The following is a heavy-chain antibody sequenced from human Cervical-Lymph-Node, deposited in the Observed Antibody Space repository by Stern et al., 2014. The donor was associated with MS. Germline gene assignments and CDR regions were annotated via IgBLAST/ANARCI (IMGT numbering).Heavy chain of an antibody. J-gene: IGHJ5*02. V-gene: IGHV1-2*02. CDR3: ARGDCTAGNCFPSALNNWFDP. D-gene: IGHD2-8*02. CDR1: GYTFTGQF. CDR2: IKPDNGGA. Sequence: VQLVESGAEVKKPGASVKVSCQASGYTFTGQFIHWVRQGPGQGLQWMGRIKPDNGGADYAPKFQGRVTMTRITSITTAYMELTNLKSDDTAVYYCARGDCTAGNCFPSALNNWFDPWGQGTLVTVSS.